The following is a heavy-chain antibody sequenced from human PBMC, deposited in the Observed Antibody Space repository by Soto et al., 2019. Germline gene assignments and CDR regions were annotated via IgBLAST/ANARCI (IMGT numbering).Heavy chain of an antibody. CDR3: ARGPRDVDTAMVRVGAVYGINYYGMDV. Sequence: PSETLSLTCAVYGGSFSGYYWSWIRQPPGKGLEWIGEINHSGSTNYNPPLKSRVTISVDTSKNQFSLKLSSVTAADTAVYYCARGPRDVDTAMVRVGAVYGINYYGMDVWGQGTTVTVSS. CDR1: GGSFSGYY. D-gene: IGHD5-18*01. J-gene: IGHJ6*02. V-gene: IGHV4-34*01. CDR2: INHSGST.